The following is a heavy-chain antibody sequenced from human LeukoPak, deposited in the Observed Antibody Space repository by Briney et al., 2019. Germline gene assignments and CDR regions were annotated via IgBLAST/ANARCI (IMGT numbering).Heavy chain of an antibody. CDR3: ARLQGLHFDY. V-gene: IGHV4-59*08. CDR1: GGSISSYY. J-gene: IGHJ4*02. Sequence: SETLSLTCTVSGGSISSYYWSWVRQPPGKGLEWIGYIYYSGSTNYNPSLKSRVTISVDTSKNQFSLKLSSVTAADTAVYYCARLQGLHFDYWGQGTLVTVSS. CDR2: IYYSGST.